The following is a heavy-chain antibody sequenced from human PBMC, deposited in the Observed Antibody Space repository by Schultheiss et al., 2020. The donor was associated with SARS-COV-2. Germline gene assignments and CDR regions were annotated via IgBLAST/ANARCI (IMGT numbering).Heavy chain of an antibody. Sequence: SETLSLTCAVYGGSFSAYFWSWIRQPPGKGLEWIGEINHSGNTNYNPSLKSRVTISVDTSKNQFSLQLKSVTPEDTAVYYCARQGQWLVDWGQGTLVTVSS. CDR2: INHSGNT. V-gene: IGHV4-34*01. CDR3: ARQGQWLVD. CDR1: GGSFSAYF. D-gene: IGHD6-19*01. J-gene: IGHJ4*02.